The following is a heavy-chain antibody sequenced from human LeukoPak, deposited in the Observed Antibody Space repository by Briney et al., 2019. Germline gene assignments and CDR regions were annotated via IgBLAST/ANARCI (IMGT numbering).Heavy chain of an antibody. V-gene: IGHV3-74*01. CDR1: GFTFSSYW. D-gene: IGHD2-2*01. Sequence: PGGSLRLSCAASGFTFSSYWMHWVRQAPGKGLVWVSRINSDGSSTSYADSVKGRFTISRDNARNTLYLQMNSLRAEDTAVYYCARDRRSTQLRGIRWGQGTLVTVSS. J-gene: IGHJ4*02. CDR3: ARDRRSTQLRGIR. CDR2: INSDGSST.